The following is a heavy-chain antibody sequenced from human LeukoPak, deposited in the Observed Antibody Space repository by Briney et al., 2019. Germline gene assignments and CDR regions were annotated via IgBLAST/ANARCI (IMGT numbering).Heavy chain of an antibody. CDR2: ISYDGSNK. J-gene: IGHJ5*02. V-gene: IGHV3-30*18. CDR1: GFTFSSYG. CDR3: AKDDWSGGSSWFDP. D-gene: IGHD3-3*01. Sequence: PGGSLRLSCAASGFTFSSYGMHWVRQAPGKGLEWVAVISYDGSNKYYADSVKGRFTISRDNSKNTLYLQMNSLRAEDTAVYYCAKDDWSGGSSWFDPWGQGTLVTVSS.